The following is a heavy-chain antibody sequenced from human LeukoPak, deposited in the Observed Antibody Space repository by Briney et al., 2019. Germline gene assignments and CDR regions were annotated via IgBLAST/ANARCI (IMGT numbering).Heavy chain of an antibody. Sequence: GGSLRLSCAASGFTFSSYAMSWVRQAPGKGLEWVSAVSGSGGSTYYADSVKGRFTISRDNSKNTLYLQMNSLRAEDTAVYYCAKGVYSSSWYLFDYWGQGTLVTVSS. CDR3: AKGVYSSSWYLFDY. J-gene: IGHJ4*02. CDR1: GFTFSSYA. D-gene: IGHD6-13*01. CDR2: VSGSGGST. V-gene: IGHV3-23*01.